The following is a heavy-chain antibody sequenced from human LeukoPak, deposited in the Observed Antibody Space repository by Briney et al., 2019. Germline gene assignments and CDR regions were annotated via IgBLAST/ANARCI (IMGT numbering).Heavy chain of an antibody. Sequence: ASVKVSCKASGYSFIDYYIHWVRQAPGQGLEWIGWINPNSGGTNYAQKFQGRVTMTRDTSISTAYMELSRLRSDDTAVYYCARGFYYGSGGVSWFDPWGQGTLVTVSS. V-gene: IGHV1-2*02. J-gene: IGHJ5*02. CDR3: ARGFYYGSGGVSWFDP. CDR2: INPNSGGT. CDR1: GYSFIDYY. D-gene: IGHD3-10*01.